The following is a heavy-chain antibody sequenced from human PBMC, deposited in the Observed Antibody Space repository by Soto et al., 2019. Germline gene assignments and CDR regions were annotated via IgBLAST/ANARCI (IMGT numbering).Heavy chain of an antibody. D-gene: IGHD2-21*01. CDR2: TYFRSKWYI. Sequence: SQTLSLTCAISGDSVPNNDAAWNWIRQSPSRGLEWLGRTYFRSKWYIEYAISMNSRMTINPDTSKNQFSLQLNSVTPEDTAVYYCTRGRSRYSVAPFDYSGPGFQVTLS. CDR3: TRGRSRYSVAPFDY. CDR1: GDSVPNNDAA. J-gene: IGHJ4*02. V-gene: IGHV6-1*01.